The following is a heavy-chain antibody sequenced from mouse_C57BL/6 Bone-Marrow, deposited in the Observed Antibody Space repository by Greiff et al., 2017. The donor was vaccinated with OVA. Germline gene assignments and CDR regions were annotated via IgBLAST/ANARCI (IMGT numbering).Heavy chain of an antibody. CDR1: GYTFTSYW. CDR3: ASIRRPYYYAMDY. Sequence: VQLQQPGAELVKPGASVKMSCKASGYTFTSYWITWVKQRPGQGLEWIGDIYPGSGSTNYNEKFKGKATFTADTSSNTAYMQLSSLTTEDSAIYYCASIRRPYYYAMDYWGQGTSVTVSS. CDR2: IYPGSGST. J-gene: IGHJ4*01. D-gene: IGHD1-2*01. V-gene: IGHV1-55*01.